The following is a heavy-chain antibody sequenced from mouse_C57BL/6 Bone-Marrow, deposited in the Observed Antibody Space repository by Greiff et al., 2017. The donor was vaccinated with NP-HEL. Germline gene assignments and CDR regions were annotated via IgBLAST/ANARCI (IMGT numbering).Heavy chain of an antibody. D-gene: IGHD2-4*01. CDR2: ISNGGGST. V-gene: IGHV5-12*01. CDR1: GFTFSDYY. CDR3: ARQNNDYGPWFAY. Sequence: EVQRVESGGGLVQPGGSLKLSCAASGFTFSDYYMYWVRQTPEKRLEWVAYISNGGGSTYYPDTVKGRFTISRDNAKNTLYLQMSRLMSEDTSMYYCARQNNDYGPWFAYWGKGTLVTVSA. J-gene: IGHJ3*01.